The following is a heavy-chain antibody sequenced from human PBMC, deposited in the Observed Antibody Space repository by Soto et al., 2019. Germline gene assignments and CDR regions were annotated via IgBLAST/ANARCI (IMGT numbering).Heavy chain of an antibody. D-gene: IGHD2-15*01. J-gene: IGHJ4*02. CDR2: IYWNDDK. CDR3: AHRPRAFEVVVAWFDY. V-gene: IGHV2-5*01. Sequence: QITLKESGPTLVNPTQTLTLTCTFSGFSLSTSGVGVGWIRQPPGKALEWLALIYWNDDKRYSPSLKSRLTITKDTSKNQVVLTMTNMDPVDTATYYCAHRPRAFEVVVAWFDYWGQGTLVTVSS. CDR1: GFSLSTSGVG.